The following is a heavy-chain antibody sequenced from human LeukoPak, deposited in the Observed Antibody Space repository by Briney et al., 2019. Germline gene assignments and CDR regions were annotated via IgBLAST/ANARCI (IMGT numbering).Heavy chain of an antibody. V-gene: IGHV3-66*01. CDR3: ARVWRGSGSYLDY. CDR2: IYSGGST. CDR1: GFTVSSNY. D-gene: IGHD3-10*01. Sequence: GGSLRLSCAASGFTVSSNYMSWVRQAPGKGLEWVSVIYSGGSTYYADSVKGRFTISRDNSKNTLYLQMNSLRAEDTAVYYCARVWRGSGSYLDYWGQGTLVTVSS. J-gene: IGHJ4*02.